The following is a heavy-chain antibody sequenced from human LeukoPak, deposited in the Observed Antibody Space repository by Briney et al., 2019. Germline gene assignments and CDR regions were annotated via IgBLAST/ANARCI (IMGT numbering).Heavy chain of an antibody. CDR3: ARGGMYSSHAFDI. J-gene: IGHJ3*02. CDR2: IIPIFGTA. CDR1: GGTFSSYA. Sequence: GSSVKVSCKASGGTFSSYAISWVRQAPGQGLEWMGGIIPIFGTANYAQKLQGRVTMTTDTSTSTAYMELRSLRSDDTAVYYCARGGMYSSHAFDIWGQGTMVTVSS. V-gene: IGHV1-69*05. D-gene: IGHD6-13*01.